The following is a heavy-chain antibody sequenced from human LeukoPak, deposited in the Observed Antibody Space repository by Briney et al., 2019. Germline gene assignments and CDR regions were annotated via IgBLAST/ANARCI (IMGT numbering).Heavy chain of an antibody. CDR2: IRYDGSNK. D-gene: IGHD3-3*01. CDR1: GFTFSSYG. V-gene: IGHV3-30*02. J-gene: IGHJ4*02. CDR3: AKCTTRFLEWLFTYYFDY. Sequence: GGSLRLSCAASGFTFSSYGMHWVRQAPGKGLERVAFIRYDGSNKYYADSVKGRFTISRDNSKNTLYLQMNSLRAEDTAVYYCAKCTTRFLEWLFTYYFDYWGQGTLVTVSS.